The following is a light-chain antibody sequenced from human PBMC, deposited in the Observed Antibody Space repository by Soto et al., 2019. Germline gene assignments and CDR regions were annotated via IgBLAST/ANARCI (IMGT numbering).Light chain of an antibody. J-gene: IGLJ1*01. CDR2: EVS. CDR1: SSDVGSYNY. V-gene: IGLV2-14*01. CDR3: SSFAGSNNFPYV. Sequence: QSALTQPASVSGSPGQSITISCTGTSSDVGSYNYVSWYQHHPGKAPKLMIHEVSNRPSGVSDRFSGSKSGNTASLTVSGLQAEDEADYYCSSFAGSNNFPYVFGTGTKVTVL.